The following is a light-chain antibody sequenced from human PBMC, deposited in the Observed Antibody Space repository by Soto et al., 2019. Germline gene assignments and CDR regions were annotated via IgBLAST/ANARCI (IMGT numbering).Light chain of an antibody. J-gene: IGKJ5*01. CDR1: QDVSNY. CDR2: DAS. V-gene: IGKV1-33*01. CDR3: QQYSNLIT. Sequence: DIQMTHSPSSLSASVTDRVTITCQASQDVSNYLNWYQQKLGIAPKLLIYDASNLETGVPSRFSGSGSGTYFSFTISSLQPEDFATYYCQQYSNLITFGQGTRLEIK.